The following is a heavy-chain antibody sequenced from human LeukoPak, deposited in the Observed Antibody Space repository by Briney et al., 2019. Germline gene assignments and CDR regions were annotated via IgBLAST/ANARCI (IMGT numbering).Heavy chain of an antibody. V-gene: IGHV3-7*01. Sequence: GGSLRLSCAASGFTFSSYWMSWVRQAPGKGLEWVANIKQDGSEKYYVDSVKGRFTISRDNAKNSLYLQTNSLRAEDTAVYYCARDLGGTNYYYYYMDVWGKGTTVTVSS. CDR1: GFTFSSYW. D-gene: IGHD1-1*01. J-gene: IGHJ6*03. CDR3: ARDLGGTNYYYYYMDV. CDR2: IKQDGSEK.